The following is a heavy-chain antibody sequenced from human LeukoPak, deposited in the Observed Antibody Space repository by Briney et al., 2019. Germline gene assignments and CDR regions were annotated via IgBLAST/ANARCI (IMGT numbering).Heavy chain of an antibody. V-gene: IGHV1-69*05. D-gene: IGHD4-17*01. CDR3: ARTYGDYGWYNWFDP. CDR2: IIPIFGTA. Sequence: GASVKVSCKASGGTFSSYAISWVRQAPGQGLEWMGGIIPIFGTANYAQKFQGRVTITTDESTSTAYMELSSLRSEDTAVYYCARTYGDYGWYNWFDPWGQGTLVTVSS. J-gene: IGHJ5*02. CDR1: GGTFSSYA.